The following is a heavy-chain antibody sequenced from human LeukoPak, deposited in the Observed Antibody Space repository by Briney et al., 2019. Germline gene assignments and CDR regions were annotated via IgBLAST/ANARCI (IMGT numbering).Heavy chain of an antibody. CDR3: ARDFDYYEGMDV. Sequence: PSETLSLTCTISGGSISSSSYYWGWIRQPPGKGLEWIGSIYYSGSTYYNPSLKSRVTISVDTSKNQFSLKLSSVTAADTAVYYCARDFDYYEGMDVWGQGTTVTVSS. CDR2: IYYSGST. D-gene: IGHD3-22*01. V-gene: IGHV4-39*07. J-gene: IGHJ6*02. CDR1: GGSISSSSYY.